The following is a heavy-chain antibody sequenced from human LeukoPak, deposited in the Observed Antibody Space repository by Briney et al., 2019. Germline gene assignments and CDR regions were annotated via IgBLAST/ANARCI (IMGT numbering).Heavy chain of an antibody. Sequence: EPGGSLRLSCAASGFTFSSYEMNWVRQAPGKGLVWVSYISSSGSPMYYADSVKGRFTISRDNAKNSLYLQMNSPRAEDTAVYYCARVGTQGYFDYWGQGTLVTVSS. J-gene: IGHJ4*02. CDR2: ISSSGSPM. D-gene: IGHD1-1*01. CDR3: ARVGTQGYFDY. CDR1: GFTFSSYE. V-gene: IGHV3-48*03.